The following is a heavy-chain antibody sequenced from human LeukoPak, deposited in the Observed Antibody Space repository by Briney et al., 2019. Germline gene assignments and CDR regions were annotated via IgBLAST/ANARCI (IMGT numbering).Heavy chain of an antibody. Sequence: HWASVKVSCKASGYTFTSYDINWVRQATGQGLEWMGWMNPNSGNTGYAQKFQGRVTMTRNTSISTAYMELSSLRAEDTAVYYCARVVAGITVDIEIDYWGQGTLVTVSS. D-gene: IGHD6-19*01. CDR1: GYTFTSYD. CDR3: ARVVAGITVDIEIDY. J-gene: IGHJ4*02. V-gene: IGHV1-8*01. CDR2: MNPNSGNT.